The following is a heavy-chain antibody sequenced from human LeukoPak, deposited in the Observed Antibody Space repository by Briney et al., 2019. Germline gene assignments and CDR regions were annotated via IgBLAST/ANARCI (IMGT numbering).Heavy chain of an antibody. Sequence: GGSLRLSCAASGFTFSTYGMHWVRQAPGKGLEWVAVISYDGSNKYYADSVKGRFTISRDNSKNTLYLQMNSLRAEDTAVYYCAKESNYDFWMGVDYWGQRTLVTVSS. J-gene: IGHJ4*02. CDR3: AKESNYDFWMGVDY. CDR2: ISYDGSNK. D-gene: IGHD3-3*01. CDR1: GFTFSTYG. V-gene: IGHV3-30*18.